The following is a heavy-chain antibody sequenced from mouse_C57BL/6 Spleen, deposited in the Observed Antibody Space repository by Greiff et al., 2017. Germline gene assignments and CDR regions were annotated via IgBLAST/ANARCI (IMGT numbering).Heavy chain of an antibody. CDR2: IDPSDSET. CDR1: GYTFTSYW. J-gene: IGHJ2*01. D-gene: IGHD3-2*02. CDR3: ARGGRSSAFDY. V-gene: IGHV1-52*01. Sequence: QVQLQQPGAELVRPGSSVKLSCKASGYTFTSYWMHWVKQRPIQGLEWIGNIDPSDSETHYNQKFKDKATLTVDKSSSTAYMQLSSLTSEDSAVYYGARGGRSSAFDYWGQGTTLTVSS.